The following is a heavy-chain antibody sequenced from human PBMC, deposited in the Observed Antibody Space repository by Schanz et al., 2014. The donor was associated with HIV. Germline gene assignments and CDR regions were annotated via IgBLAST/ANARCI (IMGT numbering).Heavy chain of an antibody. J-gene: IGHJ6*02. V-gene: IGHV1-8*01. CDR1: AYTFTSYD. D-gene: IGHD6-13*01. CDR2: MSPNSDNT. CDR3: ASDLSVYSSSSSV. Sequence: QVQLVQSGAGVKKPGASVKVSCKASAYTFTSYDIHWVRQATGQGLEWMGWMSPNSDNTAYAQKFQGRLTMTGNTSISSAYMELSSLRSEDTAVYYCASDLSVYSSSSSVWGQGTTVTVSS.